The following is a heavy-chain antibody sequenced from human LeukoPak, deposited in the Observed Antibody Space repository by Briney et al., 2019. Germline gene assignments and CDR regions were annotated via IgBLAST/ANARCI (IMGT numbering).Heavy chain of an antibody. CDR3: AGQYFYDSSGYSHPFDI. CDR2: INPNNGGT. Sequence: ASVKVSCKASGYTFTGYYMHWVRQAPGQGLEWMGRINPNNGGTIYAQKFQGRVTMTRDTSISTAYMELTRLKSDDTAVYYCAGQYFYDSSGYSHPFDIWGQGTTVTVSS. J-gene: IGHJ3*02. V-gene: IGHV1-2*06. D-gene: IGHD3-22*01. CDR1: GYTFTGYY.